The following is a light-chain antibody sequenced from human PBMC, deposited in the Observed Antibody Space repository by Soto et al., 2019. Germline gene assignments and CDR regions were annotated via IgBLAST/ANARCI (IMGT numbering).Light chain of an antibody. CDR1: SSNIGRNT. CDR2: TND. J-gene: IGLJ2*01. Sequence: QSVLTQPPSASGTPGQRVTISCSGSSSNIGRNTVNWYQQLPGTAPKLLIFTNDQRPSELPDRFSGSKSGTSASLAISGLQSEDEADYYCASWDDNLSGVVFGGGTKLTVL. CDR3: ASWDDNLSGVV. V-gene: IGLV1-44*01.